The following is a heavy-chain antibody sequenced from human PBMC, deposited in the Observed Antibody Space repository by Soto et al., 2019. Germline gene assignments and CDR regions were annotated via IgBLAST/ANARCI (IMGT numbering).Heavy chain of an antibody. Sequence: EVQVVESGGGLVKPGGSLRLSCAASGFTFSNYYMNWVRQAPGKGLEWVSSISSSSSSYIYYADSVKGRFTISRDNAKNSLSLQMNSLRAEDTAVYYCARDISSVAGTDYWGQGTLVTVSS. CDR3: ARDISSVAGTDY. CDR2: ISSSSSSYI. V-gene: IGHV3-21*01. CDR1: GFTFSNYY. J-gene: IGHJ4*02. D-gene: IGHD6-19*01.